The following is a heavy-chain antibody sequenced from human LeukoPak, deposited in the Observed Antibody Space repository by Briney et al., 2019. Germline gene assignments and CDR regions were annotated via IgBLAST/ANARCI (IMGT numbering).Heavy chain of an antibody. CDR2: INWNGGST. D-gene: IGHD3-9*01. CDR1: GFTFDDYG. V-gene: IGHV3-20*04. CDR3: PSVGIFTGFCWGVYFDY. Sequence: GGSLRLSCAASGFTFDDYGMSWVRQAPGKGLEWVSGINWNGGSTGYADSVKGRFTISRDNAKNSLYLQMNSLRAEDTALYYCPSVGIFTGFCWGVYFDYWSQGTLVTVHS. J-gene: IGHJ4*02.